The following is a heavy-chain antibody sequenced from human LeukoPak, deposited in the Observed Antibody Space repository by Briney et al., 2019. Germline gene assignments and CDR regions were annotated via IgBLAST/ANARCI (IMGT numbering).Heavy chain of an antibody. CDR3: ARIPYSSGWHFDY. CDR2: IYYSGST. Sequence: SETLSLTCTVSGGSTSSSSYYWGWIRQPPGKGLEWIGSIYYSGSTYYNPSLKSRVTISVDTSKNQFSLKLSSVTAADTAVYYCARIPYSSGWHFDYWGQGTLVTVSS. J-gene: IGHJ4*02. D-gene: IGHD6-19*01. CDR1: GGSTSSSSYY. V-gene: IGHV4-39*01.